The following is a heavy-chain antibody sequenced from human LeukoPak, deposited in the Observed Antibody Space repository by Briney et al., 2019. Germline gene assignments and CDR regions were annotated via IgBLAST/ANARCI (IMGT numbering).Heavy chain of an antibody. V-gene: IGHV4-61*01. CDR1: GYSIISDYF. D-gene: IGHD5/OR15-5a*01. CDR3: ARTVAVSTYRNFDF. Sequence: SETLSLTCIVSGYSIISDYFWSWIRPSPEKGLEWIGFIYYTGTANYNPSLKSRVTMSIDTSKNQFSLTMRSVTAADTAVYYCARTVAVSTYRNFDFWGQGTLVTVSS. CDR2: IYYTGTA. J-gene: IGHJ4*02.